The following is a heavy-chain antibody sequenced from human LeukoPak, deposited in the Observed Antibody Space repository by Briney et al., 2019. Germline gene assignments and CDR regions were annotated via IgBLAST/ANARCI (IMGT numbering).Heavy chain of an antibody. J-gene: IGHJ4*02. D-gene: IGHD1-26*01. CDR1: GFAFSNYW. Sequence: GGSLRLSCAASGFAFSNYWMNWVRQAPGKGLVWVSRINPDGSTSSYADSVKGRFTISRDNAKNTLYLQMNSLRAEDTAVYYCARVSSSKVGVTPCNDWGQGTLVTVSS. V-gene: IGHV3-74*01. CDR3: ARVSSSKVGVTPCND. CDR2: INPDGSTS.